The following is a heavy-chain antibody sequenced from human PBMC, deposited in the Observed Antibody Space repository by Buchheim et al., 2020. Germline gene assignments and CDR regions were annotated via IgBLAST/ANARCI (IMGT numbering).Heavy chain of an antibody. CDR3: ASNIVVVPAAIRNYYYYGMDV. D-gene: IGHD2-2*01. J-gene: IGHJ6*02. V-gene: IGHV1-8*01. CDR2: MNPNSGNT. Sequence: QVQLVQSGAEVKKPGASVKVSCKASGYTFTSYDINWVRQATGQGLEWMGWMNPNSGNTGYAQKFQGRVTMTRNTSISTAYIELSSLRSEDTAVYYCASNIVVVPAAIRNYYYYGMDVWGQGTT. CDR1: GYTFTSYD.